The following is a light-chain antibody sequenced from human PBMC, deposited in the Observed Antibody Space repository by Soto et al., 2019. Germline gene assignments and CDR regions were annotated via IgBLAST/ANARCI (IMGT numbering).Light chain of an antibody. CDR3: SSYTSSSNVV. V-gene: IGLV2-14*01. J-gene: IGLJ2*01. CDR2: DVS. Sequence: QSALTQPASVSGFPGQSITISCTGTSSDVGGYNYVSWYQQHPGKAPKLMIYDVSNRPSGVSNRFSGSKSGNTASLTISGLQAEDEADYYCSSYTSSSNVVFGGGTKLTVL. CDR1: SSDVGGYNY.